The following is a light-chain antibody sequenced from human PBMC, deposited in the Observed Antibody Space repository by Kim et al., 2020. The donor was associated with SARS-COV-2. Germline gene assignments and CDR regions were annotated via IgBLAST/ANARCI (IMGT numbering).Light chain of an antibody. CDR1: ESVSS. J-gene: IGKJ4*01. CDR3: QQRTNLQVT. CDR2: GAS. Sequence: EIVLTQSPATLSLSVGERATLSCRANESVSSLAWYQQKPGQAPRRLIYGASNRVSGIPTRFRGSGSGTDFILTISSLEPDDFAVYYCQQRTNLQVTFVGGTKVDIK. V-gene: IGKV3-11*01.